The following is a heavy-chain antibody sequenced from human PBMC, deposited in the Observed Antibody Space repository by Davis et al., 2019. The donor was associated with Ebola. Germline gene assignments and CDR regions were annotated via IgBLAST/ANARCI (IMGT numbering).Heavy chain of an antibody. CDR2: INHSGST. J-gene: IGHJ4*02. D-gene: IGHD6-13*01. V-gene: IGHV4-34*01. Sequence: SETLSLTCAVYGGSFSGYYWSWIRQPPGKGLEWIGEINHSGSTNYNPSLKSRVTISVDTSKNQFSLKLSSVTAADTAVYYCASGGIAAGDYWGQGTLVTVSS. CDR3: ASGGIAAGDY. CDR1: GGSFSGYY.